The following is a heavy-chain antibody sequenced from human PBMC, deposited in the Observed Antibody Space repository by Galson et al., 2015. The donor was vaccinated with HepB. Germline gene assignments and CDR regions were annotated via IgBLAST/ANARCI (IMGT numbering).Heavy chain of an antibody. CDR1: GYTFTSYG. CDR3: ARDGSFLYFDWPKAILDY. J-gene: IGHJ4*02. V-gene: IGHV1-18*04. CDR2: ISAYNGNT. D-gene: IGHD3-9*01. Sequence: SVKVSCKASGYTFTSYGISWVRQAPGQGLEWMGWISAYNGNTNYAQKLQGRVTMTADTSTSTAYMELRSLRSDDTAVYYCARDGSFLYFDWPKAILDYWGQGTLVTVSS.